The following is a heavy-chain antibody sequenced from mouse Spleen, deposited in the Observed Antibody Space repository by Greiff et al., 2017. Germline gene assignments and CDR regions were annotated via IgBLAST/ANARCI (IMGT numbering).Heavy chain of an antibody. CDR3: ARREASHAMDY. D-gene: IGHD6-1*01. V-gene: IGHV1-62-2*01. J-gene: IGHJ4*01. Sequence: VQRVESGAELVEPGASVKLSCKASGYTFTEYTIHWVKQRSGQGLEWIGWFYPGSGSIKYNEKFKDKATLTADKSSSTVYMELSRLTSEDSAVYYCARREASHAMDYWGQGTSVTVSS. CDR1: GYTFTEYT. CDR2: FYPGSGSI.